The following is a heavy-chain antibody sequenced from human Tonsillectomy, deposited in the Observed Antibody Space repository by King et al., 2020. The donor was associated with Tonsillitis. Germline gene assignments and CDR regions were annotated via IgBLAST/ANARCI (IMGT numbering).Heavy chain of an antibody. CDR1: GFTFSDYS. J-gene: IGHJ3*02. CDR2: ISSRSSYI. CDR3: ARDYPPYGDYDYGGNSGAFDI. Sequence: VQLVESGGGLVKPGGSLRLSCAASGFTFSDYSMKWVRQAPGKGLECVSSISSRSSYIYYADSVKGRFTISRDNAKNSLYLQMNSLRAEDTAVYYCARDYPPYGDYDYGGNSGAFDIWGQGTMVTVSS. V-gene: IGHV3-21*01. D-gene: IGHD4-23*01.